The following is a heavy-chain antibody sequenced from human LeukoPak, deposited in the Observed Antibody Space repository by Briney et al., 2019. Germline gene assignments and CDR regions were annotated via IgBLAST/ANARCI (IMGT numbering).Heavy chain of an antibody. J-gene: IGHJ4*02. CDR1: GFTFRNYA. D-gene: IGHD6-6*01. CDR2: ISVSGSNT. CDR3: AKASQGNEYSSSFDY. V-gene: IGHV3-23*01. Sequence: PGGSLRLSCAASGFTFRNYAMSWVRQAPGKGREWVSGISVSGSNTYYVDSVKGRFTISRDNSKDRLYLQMSSLRAEDTAIYYCAKASQGNEYSSSFDYWGQGTLVPVSS.